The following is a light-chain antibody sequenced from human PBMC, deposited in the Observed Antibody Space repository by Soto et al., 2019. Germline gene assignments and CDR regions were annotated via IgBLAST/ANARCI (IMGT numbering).Light chain of an antibody. V-gene: IGKV1-39*01. CDR1: QSLSTY. CDR2: AAS. J-gene: IGKJ1*01. CDR3: QQSYSTPKT. Sequence: DIQMTQSPSSLSASVGDRVTITCRASQSLSTYLNWYQQKPGKAPKFLIYAASSLQSGVPSRFSGSGSGTDFTLTISSLQPEDFATYYCQQSYSTPKTFGQGTKVDI.